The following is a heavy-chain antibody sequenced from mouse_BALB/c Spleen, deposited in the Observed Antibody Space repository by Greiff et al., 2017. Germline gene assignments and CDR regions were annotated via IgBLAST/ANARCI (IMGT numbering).Heavy chain of an antibody. D-gene: IGHD2-14*01. Sequence: DVMLVESGGDLVKPGGSLKLSCAASGFTFSSYGMSWVRQTPDKRLEWVATISSGGSYTYYPDSVKGRFTISRDNAKNTLYLQMSSLKSEDTAMYYCARERAYYRYEGWGQGTLVTVSA. CDR1: GFTFSSYG. J-gene: IGHJ3*01. CDR2: ISSGGSYT. CDR3: ARERAYYRYEG. V-gene: IGHV5-6*02.